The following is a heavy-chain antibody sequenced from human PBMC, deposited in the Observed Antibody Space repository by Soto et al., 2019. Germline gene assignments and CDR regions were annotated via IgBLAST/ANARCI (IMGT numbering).Heavy chain of an antibody. J-gene: IGHJ5*02. V-gene: IGHV3-74*01. Sequence: GSLRLSCAASGFTFNNYWMHWVRQAPGKGLMWVSRINTDGTRTTYADSVKGRFAISRDNAKNTVYLQMNSLRADDTAVYFCARVKSGSYDWSDPRGQGTLVTVSS. CDR3: ARVKSGSYDWSDP. CDR1: GFTFNNYW. CDR2: INTDGTRT. D-gene: IGHD3-10*01.